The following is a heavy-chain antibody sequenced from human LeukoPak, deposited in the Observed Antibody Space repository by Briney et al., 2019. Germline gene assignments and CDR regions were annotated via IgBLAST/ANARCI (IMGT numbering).Heavy chain of an antibody. CDR2: IYYRGRT. D-gene: IGHD3-22*01. Sequence: SETLSLTCSVSNASIISSSYYWGWIRQPPGGGLEWIGSIYYRGRTYYNPSLKIRVTISADTSKNQFSLNLNSVTASDTAVYYCARQKILDDNYDSSGYYVDQWGQGSLVTVSS. V-gene: IGHV4-39*01. CDR1: NASIISSSYY. CDR3: ARQKILDDNYDSSGYYVDQ. J-gene: IGHJ4*02.